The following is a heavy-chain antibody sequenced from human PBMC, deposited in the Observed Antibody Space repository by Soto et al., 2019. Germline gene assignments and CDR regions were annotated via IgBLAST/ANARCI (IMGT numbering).Heavy chain of an antibody. D-gene: IGHD3-10*01. CDR1: GFTFSTYG. V-gene: IGHV3-33*01. CDR3: ARDLGAFNYGSAYFDY. Sequence: PGGSLRLSCAPSGFTFSTYGMHWVRQAPGKGLEWVAVIWYDGSNQYYADSVKGRFTISRDNSKNVLYLQMNSLRAEDTAVYYCARDLGAFNYGSAYFDYWGQGTPVTVS. J-gene: IGHJ4*02. CDR2: IWYDGSNQ.